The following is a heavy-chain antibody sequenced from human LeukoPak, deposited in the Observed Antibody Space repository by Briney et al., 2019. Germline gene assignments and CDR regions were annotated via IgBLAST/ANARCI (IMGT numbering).Heavy chain of an antibody. CDR2: INPSGGST. V-gene: IGHV1-46*01. CDR3: ARNLVGIAAAGTYSDYYYYMDV. CDR1: GYTFTSYY. J-gene: IGHJ6*03. D-gene: IGHD6-13*01. Sequence: ASVKVSCKASGYTFTSYYMHWVRQAPGQGLEWMGIINPSGGSTSYAQKFQGRVTMTRDMSTSTVYMELSSLRSEDTAVYYCARNLVGIAAAGTYSDYYYYMDVWGKGTTVTISS.